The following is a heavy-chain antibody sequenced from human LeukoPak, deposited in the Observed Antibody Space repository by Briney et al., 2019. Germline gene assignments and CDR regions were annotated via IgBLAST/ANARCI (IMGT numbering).Heavy chain of an antibody. D-gene: IGHD5-12*01. CDR1: GFTFSSYW. CDR2: IKQDGSEK. J-gene: IGHJ3*02. CDR3: ASSSRYDSDAFDI. V-gene: IGHV3-7*01. Sequence: GGSLRLSRAASGFTFSSYWMSWVRQAPGKGLEWVANIKQDGSEKYYVDSVKGRFTISRDNAKNSLYLQMNSLRAEDTAVYYCASSSRYDSDAFDIWGQGTMVTVSS.